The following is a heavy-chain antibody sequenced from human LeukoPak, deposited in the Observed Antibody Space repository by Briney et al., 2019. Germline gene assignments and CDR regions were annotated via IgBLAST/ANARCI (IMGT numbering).Heavy chain of an antibody. D-gene: IGHD6-13*01. Sequence: GGSLRLSCEASGFTFRNFGMHWVRQAPGKGLEWVAIIAFDGSNKYYADSVKDRFTISRDNSKNTLYLEMNSLRDEDTAVYYCAKDPAAGIMLYYSDSWGQGTLVTVSS. CDR3: AKDPAAGIMLYYSDS. CDR1: GFTFRNFG. CDR2: IAFDGSNK. J-gene: IGHJ4*02. V-gene: IGHV3-30*18.